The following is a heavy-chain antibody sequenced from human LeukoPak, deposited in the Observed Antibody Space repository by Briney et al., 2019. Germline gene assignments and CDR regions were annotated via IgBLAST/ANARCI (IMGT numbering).Heavy chain of an antibody. V-gene: IGHV3-21*01. D-gene: IGHD6-13*01. CDR1: GFTFSSYS. J-gene: IGHJ5*02. CDR2: ISSCSSYI. Sequence: GGSLRLSCAASGFTFSSYSMNWVRQAPGKGLEWVSSISSCSSYIYYADSVKGRFTISRDNAKNSLYLQMNSLRAEDTAVYYCARDRGRAGSSWMSWFDPWGQGTLVTVSS. CDR3: ARDRGRAGSSWMSWFDP.